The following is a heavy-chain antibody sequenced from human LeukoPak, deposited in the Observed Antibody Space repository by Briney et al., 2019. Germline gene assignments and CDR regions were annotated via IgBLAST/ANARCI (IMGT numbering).Heavy chain of an antibody. CDR1: VYTFTIYG. CDR3: ARVGWFGEHDVLDI. Sequence: ASVKVSCTASVYTFTIYGITWVRQAPGQGLGWMGWISAYNGNTDHAQKLQGRGTMTRDTSTTTAYMELRSLRSDDTAVYYCARVGWFGEHDVLDIWGQGTMVTVSS. V-gene: IGHV1-18*01. D-gene: IGHD3-10*01. CDR2: ISAYNGNT. J-gene: IGHJ3*02.